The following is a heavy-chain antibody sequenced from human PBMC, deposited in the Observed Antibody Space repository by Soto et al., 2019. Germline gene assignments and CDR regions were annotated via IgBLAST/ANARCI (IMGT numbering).Heavy chain of an antibody. V-gene: IGHV3-74*01. D-gene: IGHD2-2*01. Sequence: GGSLRLSCAASGFTFSSYWMHWVRQAPGKGLVWVSRINSDGSSTSYADSVKGRFTISRDNAKNTLYLQMNSLRAEDTAVYYCARDQEYCSSTSCSSVFDYWGQGTLVTVSS. CDR2: INSDGSST. J-gene: IGHJ4*02. CDR3: ARDQEYCSSTSCSSVFDY. CDR1: GFTFSSYW.